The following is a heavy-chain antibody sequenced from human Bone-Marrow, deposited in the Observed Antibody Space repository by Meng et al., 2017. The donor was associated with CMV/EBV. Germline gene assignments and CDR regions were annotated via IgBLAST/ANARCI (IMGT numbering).Heavy chain of an antibody. Sequence: GESLKISCAAPGFTFSSYDMNWVRQPPGKGLEWVSSVTSRSDYIYYAASVKGRFTISRDNTENSLYLQTHSLTAEDTAVYYGARQYSSGWNYAMDVWGQGTTVTVS. V-gene: IGHV3-21*01. CDR1: GFTFSSYD. CDR3: ARQYSSGWNYAMDV. D-gene: IGHD6-19*01. J-gene: IGHJ6*02. CDR2: VTSRSDYI.